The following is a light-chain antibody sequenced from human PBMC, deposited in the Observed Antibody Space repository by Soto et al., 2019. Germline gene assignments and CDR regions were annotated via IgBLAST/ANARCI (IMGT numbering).Light chain of an antibody. CDR2: DAS. Sequence: DSQMTQSPSSLSASVRDRVTIPCQASQDISNYLNWYQQKPGKAPKLLIYDASDLETGVPSRFSGSGFGTNFTFTISSLQPEDIATYYCQEYENLPGVTFGPGTKVDIK. V-gene: IGKV1-33*01. CDR3: QEYENLPGVT. CDR1: QDISNY. J-gene: IGKJ3*01.